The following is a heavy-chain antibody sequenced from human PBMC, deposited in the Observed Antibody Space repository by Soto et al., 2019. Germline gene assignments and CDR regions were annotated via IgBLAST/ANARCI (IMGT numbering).Heavy chain of an antibody. D-gene: IGHD1-7*01. V-gene: IGHV2-5*02. CDR1: GFSLTTSGVG. J-gene: IGHJ4*02. CDR2: IYWDDDK. CDR3: AHRLTLNSDWNYGRFDY. Sequence: QITLKESGPPLVKPTQTLTLTCTFSGFSLTTSGVGVGWIRQPPGKALEWLALIYWDDDKRYSPSLKSRLTITHDTSKNQVVLTMTNMDPVDTATYFCAHRLTLNSDWNYGRFDYWGQGTLVTVSS.